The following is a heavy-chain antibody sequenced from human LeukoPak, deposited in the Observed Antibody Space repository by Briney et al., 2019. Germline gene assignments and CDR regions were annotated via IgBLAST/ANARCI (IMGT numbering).Heavy chain of an antibody. J-gene: IGHJ4*02. CDR2: IYTSGST. CDR3: ARGRAPFDY. V-gene: IGHV4-39*07. CDR1: GGSISSSSYY. Sequence: SETLSLTCTVSGGSISSSSYYWGWIRQPPGKGLEWIGRIYTSGSTNYNPSLKSRVTMSVDTSKNQFSLKLSSVTAADTAVYYCARGRAPFDYWGQGTLVTVSS.